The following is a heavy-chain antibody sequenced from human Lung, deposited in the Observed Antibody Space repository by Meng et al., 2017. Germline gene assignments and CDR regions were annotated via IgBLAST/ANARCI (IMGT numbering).Heavy chain of an antibody. Sequence: QVQLQRWGAGLLKPSQSLSLTGFGSGGSFSGYYWSWIRQPPGKGLEWIGEINHSGSTNYNPSLESRATISVDTSQNNLSLKLSSVTAADSAVYYCARGPTTMAHDFDYWGQGTLVTVSS. CDR2: INHSGST. J-gene: IGHJ4*02. CDR3: ARGPTTMAHDFDY. D-gene: IGHD4-11*01. CDR1: GGSFSGYY. V-gene: IGHV4-34*01.